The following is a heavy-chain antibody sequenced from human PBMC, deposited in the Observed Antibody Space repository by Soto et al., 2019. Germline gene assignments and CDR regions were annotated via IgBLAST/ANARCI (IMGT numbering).Heavy chain of an antibody. CDR1: GGTFSSYA. J-gene: IGHJ4*02. D-gene: IGHD3-3*01. V-gene: IGHV1-69*01. Sequence: QVQLVQSGAEVKKPGSSVKVSCKASGGTFSSYAISWVRQAPGQGLEWMGGIIPIFGTANYAQKFQGRVTITAAESTSTAYMELSSLRSEDTAVYYCARAALVGGYYFSAAIYYFDHWGQGTLVTVSS. CDR2: IIPIFGTA. CDR3: ARAALVGGYYFSAAIYYFDH.